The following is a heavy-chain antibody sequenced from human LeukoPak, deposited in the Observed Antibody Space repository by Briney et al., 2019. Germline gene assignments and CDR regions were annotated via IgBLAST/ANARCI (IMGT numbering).Heavy chain of an antibody. V-gene: IGHV4-59*01. CDR3: ARGPNRYSSGWYYFDS. D-gene: IGHD6-19*01. CDR1: GGAISNYY. CDR2: IYYSGST. J-gene: IGHJ4*02. Sequence: SETLSLTCTVSGGAISNYYWSWIRQSPERGLEWIGYIYYSGSTNYNPSLNRRVTISVDTSKNQFSLNLSSVTAADTAVYYCARGPNRYSSGWYYFDSWGQGTLVTVSS.